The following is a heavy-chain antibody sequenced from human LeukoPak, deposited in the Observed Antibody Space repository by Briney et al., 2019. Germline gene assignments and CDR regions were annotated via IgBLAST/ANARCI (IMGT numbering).Heavy chain of an antibody. V-gene: IGHV3-33*01. Sequence: PGGSLRLSCGASGFSFSLYGMHWVRQAPGKGLEWVAFIWAAGNDDFYADSVKGRFTISRDNSRNTVHLQIDSLRIEDTGVYYCARGSTAAAPGWVYWGHGTLVTVSS. J-gene: IGHJ4*01. CDR2: IWAAGNDD. CDR1: GFSFSLYG. CDR3: ARGSTAAAPGWVY. D-gene: IGHD6-19*01.